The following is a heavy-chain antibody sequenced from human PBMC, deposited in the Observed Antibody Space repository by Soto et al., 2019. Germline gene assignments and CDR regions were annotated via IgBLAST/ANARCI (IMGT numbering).Heavy chain of an antibody. CDR1: GFTFSNFA. Sequence: EVQVLESGGGSVQPGGSLRLSCAASGFTFSNFAMSWVRHAPGKGLEWVSEITGSTGTTYYADSVKGRFVISRDNSKNTLHLQMNSLRAEDTAVYYCAKDTSSSPYYMDVWGKGTMVTVPS. V-gene: IGHV3-23*01. CDR3: AKDTSSSPYYMDV. J-gene: IGHJ6*03. CDR2: ITGSTGTT. D-gene: IGHD2-2*01.